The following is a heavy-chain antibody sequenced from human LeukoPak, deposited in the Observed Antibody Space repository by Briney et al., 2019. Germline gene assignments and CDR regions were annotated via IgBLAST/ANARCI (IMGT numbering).Heavy chain of an antibody. CDR1: GFTFSSYG. J-gene: IGHJ4*02. Sequence: GGSLRLSCAASGFTFSSYGMHWVRRAPGKGLEWVAVISYDGSNKYYADSVKGRFTISRDNSKNALYLQMNSLRAEDTAVYYCAKGAVAGEMDYWGQGTLVTVSS. V-gene: IGHV3-30*18. CDR2: ISYDGSNK. D-gene: IGHD6-19*01. CDR3: AKGAVAGEMDY.